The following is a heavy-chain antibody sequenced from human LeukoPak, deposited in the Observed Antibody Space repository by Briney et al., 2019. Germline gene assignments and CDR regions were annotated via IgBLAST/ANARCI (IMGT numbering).Heavy chain of an antibody. V-gene: IGHV1-2*02. CDR1: GYTVTGYY. D-gene: IGHD7-27*01. J-gene: IGHJ4*02. Sequence: ASVKVSCKASGYTVTGYYIHWVRQAPGQGLEWMGWITPNSDDTDYAQKFQGRVSMTRDTSISTAYMELSSLRSDDTAVYYCARSPIGLGFFDYWGQGTLVTVSS. CDR3: ARSPIGLGFFDY. CDR2: ITPNSDDT.